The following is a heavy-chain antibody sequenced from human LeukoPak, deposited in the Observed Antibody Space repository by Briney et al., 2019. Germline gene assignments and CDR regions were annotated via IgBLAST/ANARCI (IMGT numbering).Heavy chain of an antibody. V-gene: IGHV1-8*01. CDR3: ARGRWVEWLLLWSERIPRDWFDP. CDR2: MNPNSGNT. J-gene: IGHJ5*02. CDR1: GYTFTSYD. D-gene: IGHD3-3*01. Sequence: ASVKVSCKASGYTFTSYDINWVRQATGQGLEWMGWMNPNSGNTGYAQKFQGRVTMTRNTSISTAYMELSSLRSEDTAVYYCARGRWVEWLLLWSERIPRDWFDPWGQGTLVTVSS.